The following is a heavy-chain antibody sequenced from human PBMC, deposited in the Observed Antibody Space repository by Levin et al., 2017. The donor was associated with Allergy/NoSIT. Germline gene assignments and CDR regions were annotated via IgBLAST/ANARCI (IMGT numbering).Heavy chain of an antibody. V-gene: IGHV3-21*01. CDR1: GFTFSSYS. CDR3: ASSVYTGTENDY. Sequence: GGSLRLSCAASGFTFSSYSMNWVRQAPGKGLEWVSSISSSSSYIYYADSVKGRFTISRDNAKNSLYLQMNSLRAEDTAVYYCASSVYTGTENDYWGQGTLVTVSS. CDR2: ISSSSSYI. D-gene: IGHD1-7*01. J-gene: IGHJ4*02.